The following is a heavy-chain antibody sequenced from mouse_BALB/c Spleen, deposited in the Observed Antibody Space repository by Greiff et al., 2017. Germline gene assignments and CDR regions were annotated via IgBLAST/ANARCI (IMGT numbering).Heavy chain of an antibody. Sequence: EVKVVESGGGLVQPGGSLRLSCATSGFTFTDYYMSWVRQPPGKALEWLGFIRNKANGYTTEYSASVKGRFTISRDNSQSILYLQMNTLRAEDSATYYCARALTGSPWFAYWGQGTLVTVSA. D-gene: IGHD4-1*01. V-gene: IGHV7-3*02. CDR3: ARALTGSPWFAY. J-gene: IGHJ3*01. CDR1: GFTFTDYY. CDR2: IRNKANGYTT.